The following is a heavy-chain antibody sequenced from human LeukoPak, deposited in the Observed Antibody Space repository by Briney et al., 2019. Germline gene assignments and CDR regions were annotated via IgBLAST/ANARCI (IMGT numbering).Heavy chain of an antibody. CDR2: MNPNSGNT. D-gene: IGHD3-9*01. V-gene: IGHV1-8*01. Sequence: ASVKVSCKASGYTFTSYDINWVRQATGQGLEWMGWMNPNSGNTGYAQKFQGRVTMTRNTSISTAYMELSSLRSEDTAVYYCARARRSTDRYFDWLRGAFDIWGQGTMVTVSS. J-gene: IGHJ3*02. CDR1: GYTFTSYD. CDR3: ARARRSTDRYFDWLRGAFDI.